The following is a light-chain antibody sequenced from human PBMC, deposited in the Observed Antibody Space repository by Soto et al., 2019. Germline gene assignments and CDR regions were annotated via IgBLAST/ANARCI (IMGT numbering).Light chain of an antibody. J-gene: IGLJ3*02. CDR3: QSYDSSLRGWV. V-gene: IGLV1-40*01. Sequence: QSVLTQPPSVSGAPGQRVTMSCTGSSSNIGAGSDVHWFQQLPGTAPKLLIYGNNNRPSGVPDRFSGSKSGTSASLAITGLQAEDETDYYCQSYDSSLRGWVFGGGTKLTVL. CDR2: GNN. CDR1: SSNIGAGSD.